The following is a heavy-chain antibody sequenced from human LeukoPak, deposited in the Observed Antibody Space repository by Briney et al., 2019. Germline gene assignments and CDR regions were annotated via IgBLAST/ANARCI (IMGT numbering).Heavy chain of an antibody. V-gene: IGHV3-21*01. CDR1: GFTFSSYG. J-gene: IGHJ4*02. D-gene: IGHD3-22*01. CDR3: ARRGYYDSSGYDY. Sequence: GGSLRLSCAASGFTFSSYGMHWVRQAPGKGLEWVSSISSSSSYIYYADSVKGRFTISRDNAKNSLYLQINRLRAEDTAIYYCARRGYYDSSGYDYWGQGTLVTVSS. CDR2: ISSSSSYI.